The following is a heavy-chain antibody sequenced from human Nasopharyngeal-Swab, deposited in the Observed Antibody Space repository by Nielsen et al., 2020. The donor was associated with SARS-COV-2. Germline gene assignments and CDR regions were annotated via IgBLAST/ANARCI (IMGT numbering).Heavy chain of an antibody. V-gene: IGHV4-34*01. J-gene: IGHJ4*02. Sequence: SETLSLTCAFYGVSLIDYFWNWIRQSPNRGLESIGEINRRGSTDYNPSLKSRVSISVDPSKNQFSLRLTSVTAADTAVYYCTRGVFPKHSFDYWGQGTPVTVSS. CDR3: TRGVFPKHSFDY. CDR2: INRRGST. CDR1: GVSLIDYF.